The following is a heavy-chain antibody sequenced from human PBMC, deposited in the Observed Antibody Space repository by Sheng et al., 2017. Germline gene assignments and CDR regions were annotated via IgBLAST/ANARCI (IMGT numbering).Heavy chain of an antibody. V-gene: IGHV3-30*04. CDR3: ARVVNKCSGGSCYSSYFDY. D-gene: IGHD2-15*01. CDR1: GFTFSSYA. CDR2: ISYDGSNK. J-gene: IGHJ4*01. Sequence: QVQLVESGGGVVQPGRSLRLSCAASGFTFSSYAMHWVRQAPGKGLEWVAVISYDGSNKYYADSVKGRFTISRDNSKNTLYLQMNSLRAEDTAVYYCARVVNKCSGGSCYSSYFDYWGQERWSPSPQ.